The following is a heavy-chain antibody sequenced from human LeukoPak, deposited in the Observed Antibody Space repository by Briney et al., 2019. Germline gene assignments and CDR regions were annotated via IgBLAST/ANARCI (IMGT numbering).Heavy chain of an antibody. CDR1: GYSFTSYW. CDR3: ARHEGGVVVLSCFDY. D-gene: IGHD2-2*01. V-gene: IGHV5-51*01. J-gene: IGHJ4*02. Sequence: GESLKISCRGSGYSFTSYWIGWVRQMPGKGLEWMGIIYPGDSDTRYSPSFQGQVTISADNSISTAYLQWSSLKASDTAMYYCARHEGGVVVLSCFDYWGQGTLVTVSS. CDR2: IYPGDSDT.